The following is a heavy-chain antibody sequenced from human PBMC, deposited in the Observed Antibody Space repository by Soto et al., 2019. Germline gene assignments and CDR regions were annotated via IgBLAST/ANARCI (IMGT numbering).Heavy chain of an antibody. CDR3: AKSLFGELLTDLAFDI. V-gene: IGHV3-23*01. CDR1: GFTFSSYA. D-gene: IGHD3-10*02. J-gene: IGHJ3*02. CDR2: ISGSGGST. Sequence: GGSLRLSCAASGFTFSSYAMSWVRQAPGKGLEWVSAISGSGGSTYYADSVTGRFTISRDNSKNTLYLQMNSLRAEDTAVYYCAKSLFGELLTDLAFDIWGQGTMVTVS.